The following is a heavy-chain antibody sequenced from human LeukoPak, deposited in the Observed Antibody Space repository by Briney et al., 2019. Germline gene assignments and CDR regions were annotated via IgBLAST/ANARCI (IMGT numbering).Heavy chain of an antibody. CDR3: AKDPESSHDYGDYRTPFY. V-gene: IGHV3-21*04. CDR2: ISSSSSYI. CDR1: GFTFSSYS. D-gene: IGHD4-17*01. Sequence: GGSLRLSCAASGFTFSSYSMNWVRQAPGKGLECVSSISSSSSYIYYADSVKGRFTISRDNSKNTLYLQMNSLRAEDTAVYYCAKDPESSHDYGDYRTPFYWGQGTLVTVSS. J-gene: IGHJ4*02.